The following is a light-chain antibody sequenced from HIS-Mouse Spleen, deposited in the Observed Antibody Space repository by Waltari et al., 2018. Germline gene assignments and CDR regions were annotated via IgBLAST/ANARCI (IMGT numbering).Light chain of an antibody. CDR1: STDAGGYHY. V-gene: IGLV2-14*03. CDR3: SSYTSSSTLVV. J-gene: IGLJ2*01. Sequence: QSALTLPASVSGSPGPPITISCTATSTDAGGYHYVPWYQQHPGKAPKLMIYDVSNRPSGVSNRFSGSKSGNTASLTISGLQAEDEADYYCSSYTSSSTLVVFGGGTKLTVL. CDR2: DVS.